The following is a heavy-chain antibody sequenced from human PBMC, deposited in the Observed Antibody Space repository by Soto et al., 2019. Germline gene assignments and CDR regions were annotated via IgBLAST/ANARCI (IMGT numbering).Heavy chain of an antibody. J-gene: IGHJ5*02. D-gene: IGHD6-13*01. CDR2: IYHSGNT. V-gene: IGHV4-4*02. CDR3: ARDRTNTAAAGIFDP. Sequence: PSETLSLTCAVSGGSISSSNWWCCVRRPPGKGLEWIGEIYHSGNTNYNPSLKSRVTISVDKSKNQFSLKLSSVTAADTAVSYCARDRTNTAAAGIFDPWGQGTLVTVSS. CDR1: GGSISSSNW.